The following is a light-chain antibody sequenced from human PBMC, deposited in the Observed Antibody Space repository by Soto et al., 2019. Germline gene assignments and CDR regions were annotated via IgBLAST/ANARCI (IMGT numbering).Light chain of an antibody. CDR1: SSNIGNNY. Sequence: QPVLTQPPSVSAAPGQKVTISCSGSSSNIGNNYVSWYQQFPGTAPKLLIYDNIKRPSGIPDRFSGSKSGTSATLGITGLQTGDEADYYCGTWDSSLSAGVFGGGTKLTVL. V-gene: IGLV1-51*01. J-gene: IGLJ2*01. CDR2: DNI. CDR3: GTWDSSLSAGV.